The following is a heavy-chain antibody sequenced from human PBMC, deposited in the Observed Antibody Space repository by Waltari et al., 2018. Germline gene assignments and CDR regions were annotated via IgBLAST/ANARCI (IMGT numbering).Heavy chain of an antibody. J-gene: IGHJ4*02. CDR3: AKDRILGIDY. D-gene: IGHD1-26*01. CDR1: GFTFSLHA. Sequence: VQLVESGGGSVQPGGSLKLACAASGFTFSLHAMTWVRQAPGKVREWGSFMSASGGTTYYSDSVQGSFTITRDKSKNTVDLQMKSLRVEDTAVYDCAKDRILGIDYWGQGTLVTVSS. CDR2: MSASGGTT. V-gene: IGHV3-23*04.